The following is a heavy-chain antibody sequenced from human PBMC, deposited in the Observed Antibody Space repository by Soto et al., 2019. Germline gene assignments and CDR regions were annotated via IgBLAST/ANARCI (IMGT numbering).Heavy chain of an antibody. CDR2: FDPEDGET. J-gene: IGHJ5*02. Sequence: ASVKGSCKVSGYTLTELSMHWVRQAPGKGLEWMGGFDPEDGETIYAQKFQGRVTMTEDTSTDTAYMELSSLRSEDTAVYYCATGAHIGAKPPKGNWFDPWGQGTLVTVSS. CDR1: GYTLTELS. CDR3: ATGAHIGAKPPKGNWFDP. V-gene: IGHV1-24*01.